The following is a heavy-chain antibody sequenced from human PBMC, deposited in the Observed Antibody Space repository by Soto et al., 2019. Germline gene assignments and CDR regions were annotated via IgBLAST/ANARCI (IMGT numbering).Heavy chain of an antibody. V-gene: IGHV4-30-4*01. Sequence: QVQLQESGPGLVKPSQTLSLTCTVSAGSISSGDYYWSWLRQPPGKGLEWLGYIYYSGSTYYNPPLKSRVTISVDTSKNQFSRKLSSVTAANTAVYYCASETSTYASSGSDWYFDLWGRGTLFTVSS. CDR3: ASETSTYASSGSDWYFDL. J-gene: IGHJ2*01. CDR1: AGSISSGDYY. CDR2: IYYSGST. D-gene: IGHD3-22*01.